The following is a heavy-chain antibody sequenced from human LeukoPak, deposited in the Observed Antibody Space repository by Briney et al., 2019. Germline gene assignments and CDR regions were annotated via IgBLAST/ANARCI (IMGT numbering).Heavy chain of an antibody. J-gene: IGHJ3*01. D-gene: IGHD2-8*02. CDR2: IYPSGST. CDR3: ARAPGGYDGLDF. V-gene: IGHV3-53*01. Sequence: GGSLRLSCATSGFIISGSYMSWVRKAPGKGLEWVSIIYPSGSTFYADSVKDRFTISRDKPKNTLYLQMNTLRVDDTAVYFCARAPGGYDGLDFWGPGTMVTVSS. CDR1: GFIISGSY.